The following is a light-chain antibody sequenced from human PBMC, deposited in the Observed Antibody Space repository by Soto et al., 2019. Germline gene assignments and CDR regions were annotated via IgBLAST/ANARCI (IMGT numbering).Light chain of an antibody. V-gene: IGLV4-69*01. CDR3: QTWGTGIHYV. Sequence: QPVLTQSPSASASLGASVKLTCPLSSGHSSYAIAWHQQQPEKGPRYLMKLNSDGSHSKGDGIPDRFSGSSSGAERYLTISSLQSEDEADYYCQTWGTGIHYVFGTGTKLTVL. CDR2: LNSDGSH. CDR1: SGHSSYA. J-gene: IGLJ1*01.